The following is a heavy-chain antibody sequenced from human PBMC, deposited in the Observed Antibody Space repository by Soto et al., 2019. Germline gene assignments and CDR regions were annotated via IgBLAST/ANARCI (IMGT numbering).Heavy chain of an antibody. CDR2: IYSSGNA. J-gene: IGHJ5*02. CDR1: GGSISDHW. CDR3: ARGYSELYSGYDYLFDP. V-gene: IGHV4-59*11. D-gene: IGHD5-12*01. Sequence: PSETLSLTCTVSGGSISDHWWSWIRQPPGKGLQWIWSIYSSGNANYNPSLKSRVAFSVDTSRNHFSLKLSSVTAADTALYYCARGYSELYSGYDYLFDPWGQGTLVTVSS.